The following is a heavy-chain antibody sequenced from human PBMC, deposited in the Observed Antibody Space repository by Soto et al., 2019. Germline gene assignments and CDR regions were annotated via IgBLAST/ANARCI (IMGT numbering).Heavy chain of an antibody. Sequence: QVQLVQSGGEVKKPGASVEVSCRTSGYMFTTYGMSWVRQAPGQGLEWMAWISAYNGNKKYAQKLQGRVTMATDTAPSTVSMELRNLPSDDTGTYFCARTGGGMGARPLEYWGQGTLVTVSP. J-gene: IGHJ4*02. CDR3: ARTGGGMGARPLEY. CDR1: GYMFTTYG. V-gene: IGHV1-18*04. D-gene: IGHD6-6*01. CDR2: ISAYNGNK.